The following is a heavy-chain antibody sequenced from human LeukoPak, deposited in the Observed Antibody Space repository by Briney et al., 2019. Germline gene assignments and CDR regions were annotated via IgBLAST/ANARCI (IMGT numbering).Heavy chain of an antibody. V-gene: IGHV3-30-3*01. CDR3: ARDSGYRSGGSCYFGYFDY. D-gene: IGHD2-15*01. J-gene: IGHJ4*02. CDR2: ISYDGSNK. CDR1: GYTFSSYA. Sequence: PGASVKVSCKASGYTFSSYAMHWVRQAPGKGLEWVAVISYDGSNKYYADSVKGRFTISRDNSKNTLYLQMNSLRAEDTAVYYCARDSGYRSGGSCYFGYFDYWGQGTLVTVSS.